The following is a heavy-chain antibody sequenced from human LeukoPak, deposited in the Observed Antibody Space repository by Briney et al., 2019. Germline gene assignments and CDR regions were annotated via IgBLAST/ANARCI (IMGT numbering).Heavy chain of an antibody. Sequence: WXXQAPGKGLDWVSSISSSSSYIYYADSVKGRFTISRDNAKNSLYLQMNSLRAEDTAVYYCARVSYDSNWGQGTLVTVSS. J-gene: IGHJ4*02. D-gene: IGHD3-22*01. CDR3: ARVSYDSN. CDR2: ISSSSSYI. V-gene: IGHV3-21*01.